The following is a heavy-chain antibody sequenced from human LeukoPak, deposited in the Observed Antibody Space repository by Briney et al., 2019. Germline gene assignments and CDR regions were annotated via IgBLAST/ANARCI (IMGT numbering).Heavy chain of an antibody. Sequence: SETLSLTCTVSGGSISSYYWSWIRQPPGKGLEWIGYTYYSGSTNYNPSLKSRVTISVDTSKNQFSLKLSSVTAADTAVYYCARDRAATDLWNYYYGMDVWGQGTTVTVSS. D-gene: IGHD3-3*01. CDR1: GGSISSYY. J-gene: IGHJ6*02. CDR2: TYYSGST. CDR3: ARDRAATDLWNYYYGMDV. V-gene: IGHV4-59*01.